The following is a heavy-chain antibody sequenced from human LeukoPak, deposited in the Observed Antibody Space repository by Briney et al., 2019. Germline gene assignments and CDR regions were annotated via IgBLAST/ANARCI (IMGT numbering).Heavy chain of an antibody. CDR1: GFTFSDYY. D-gene: IGHD3-10*01. Sequence: GGSLRLSCAASGFTFSDYYMSWIRQAPGKGLEWVSYISSSGSTILYAGCEKGRFTIHRENDKDSLYLQMHRLRGEDAAVYLSARDGIRGFLFYLDRWGQGTLVTVPS. CDR2: ISSSGSTI. J-gene: IGHJ4*02. CDR3: ARDGIRGFLFYLDR. V-gene: IGHV3-11*01.